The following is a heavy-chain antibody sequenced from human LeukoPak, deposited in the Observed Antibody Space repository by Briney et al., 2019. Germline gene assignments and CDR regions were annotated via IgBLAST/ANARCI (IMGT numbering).Heavy chain of an antibody. CDR3: ARGRVGATPADY. D-gene: IGHD1-26*01. CDR2: ISAYNGNT. Sequence: ASVKVSCKASGYTFTSYGISWVRQAPGQGLEWMGWISAYNGNTNYAQKFQGRVTMTRDTSTSTVYMELSSLRSEDTAVHYCARGRVGATPADYWGQGTLVTVSS. J-gene: IGHJ4*02. V-gene: IGHV1-18*01. CDR1: GYTFTSYG.